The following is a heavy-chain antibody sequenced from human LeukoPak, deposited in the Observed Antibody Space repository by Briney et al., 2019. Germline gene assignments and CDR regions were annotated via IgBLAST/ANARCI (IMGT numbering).Heavy chain of an antibody. V-gene: IGHV4-38-2*02. J-gene: IGHJ4*02. CDR2: IYHSGST. CDR3: ARAVYGGNFHY. Sequence: SETLSLTCTVSGYSISSGYYWGWIRQPPGKGLEWIGSIYHSGSTYYNPSLKSRVTISVDTSKNQFSLKLSSVTAADTAVYYCARAVYGGNFHYWGQGTLVTVSS. CDR1: GYSISSGYY. D-gene: IGHD4-23*01.